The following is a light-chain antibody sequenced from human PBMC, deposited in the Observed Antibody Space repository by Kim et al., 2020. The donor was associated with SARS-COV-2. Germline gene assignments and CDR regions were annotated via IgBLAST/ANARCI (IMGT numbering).Light chain of an antibody. J-gene: IGKJ4*01. CDR3: QQRTTWLT. Sequence: SRGERATLSCRASQSVGSYLAWYQQKPGQAPRLIMYDASSRAPGIPARFSGSGSVTDFTLTIYSLEPEDAAVYYCQQRTTWLTFGGGTKVDIK. V-gene: IGKV3-11*01. CDR2: DAS. CDR1: QSVGSY.